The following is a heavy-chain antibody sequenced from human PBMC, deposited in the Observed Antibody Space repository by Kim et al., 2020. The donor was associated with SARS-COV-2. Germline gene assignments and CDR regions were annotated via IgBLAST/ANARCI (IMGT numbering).Heavy chain of an antibody. CDR1: GYSISSGYY. J-gene: IGHJ2*01. V-gene: IGHV4-38-2*02. CDR3: ARVPGNRYFDL. CDR2: MFHSGST. Sequence: SETLSLTCTVSGYSISSGYYWGWIRQPPGKGLEWIGSMFHSGSTYYNPSLKSRVTISVDTSKNQFSLKLSSVTAADTAVYFCARVPGNRYFDLWGRGTLV.